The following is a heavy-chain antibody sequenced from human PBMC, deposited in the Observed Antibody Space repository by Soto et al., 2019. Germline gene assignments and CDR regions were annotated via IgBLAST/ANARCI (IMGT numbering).Heavy chain of an antibody. CDR1: WYSFTSYW. J-gene: IGHJ6*02. CDR2: IYPGDSDT. D-gene: IGHD3-3*01. Sequence: GESVKISCKGSWYSFTSYWIGCVRQMPGKGLEWMGSIYPGDSDTRYRPSFQGQVTISADKSISTAYLQWSSLKASDTAMYYCARHPLRFLRSPIYGMDVWAQGTTVPVSS. CDR3: ARHPLRFLRSPIYGMDV. V-gene: IGHV5-51*01.